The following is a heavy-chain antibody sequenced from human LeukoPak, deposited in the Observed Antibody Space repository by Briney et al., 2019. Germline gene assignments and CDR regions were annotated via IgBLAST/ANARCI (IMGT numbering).Heavy chain of an antibody. CDR3: ARRDSSGYYAY. CDR1: GGSISSYY. J-gene: IGHJ4*02. Sequence: SETLSPTCTVSGGSISSYYWSWIRQPPGNGLEWIGYIYYSGSTNYNPSLKSRVTILVDTSKNQFSLNLSSVTAADTAVYYCARRDSSGYYAYWGQGTLVTVSS. V-gene: IGHV4-59*08. CDR2: IYYSGST. D-gene: IGHD3-22*01.